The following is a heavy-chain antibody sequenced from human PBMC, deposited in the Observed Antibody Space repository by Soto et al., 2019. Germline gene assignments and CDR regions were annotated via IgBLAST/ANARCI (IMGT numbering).Heavy chain of an antibody. D-gene: IGHD5-18*01. CDR2: IIPILGIA. Sequence: QVQLVQSGAEVKKPGSSVKVSCKASGGTFSSYTISWVRQAPGQGLEWMGRIIPILGIANYAQKFQGRVTITADKSTSTAYMELSSLRSEDTAVYYCAVVVVDTAMVLFDYWGQGTLVTVSS. J-gene: IGHJ4*02. V-gene: IGHV1-69*02. CDR3: AVVVVDTAMVLFDY. CDR1: GGTFSSYT.